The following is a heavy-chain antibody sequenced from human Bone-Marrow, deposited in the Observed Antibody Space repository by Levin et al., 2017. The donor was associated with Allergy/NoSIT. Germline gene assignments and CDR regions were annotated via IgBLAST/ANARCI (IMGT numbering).Heavy chain of an antibody. Sequence: ASVKVSCKVAGYTLSELSIHWVRQPPGKGLEWMGGFDPEDGETKYAEKFQGRVTMTDDTSTDTAYMELSSLGSDDTAVYYCSTPTGDFWSGYHFWGQGTLVTVSS. CDR1: GYTLSELS. D-gene: IGHD3-3*01. J-gene: IGHJ4*02. CDR2: FDPEDGET. V-gene: IGHV1-24*01. CDR3: STPTGDFWSGYHF.